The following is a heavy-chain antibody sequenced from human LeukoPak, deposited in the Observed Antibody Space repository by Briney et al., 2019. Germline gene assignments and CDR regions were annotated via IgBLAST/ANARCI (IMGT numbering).Heavy chain of an antibody. CDR2: TYYRSKWYN. V-gene: IGHV6-1*01. CDR3: ARDKKIDQWLVQGTYYFDY. D-gene: IGHD6-19*01. Sequence: SQTLSLTCAISGDSVSSNSAAWNWIRQSPSRGLEWLGRTYYRSKWYNDYAVSVKSRITINPDTSKNQFSLQLNSVTPEDTAVYYCARDKKIDQWLVQGTYYFDYWGQGTLVTVSS. CDR1: GDSVSSNSAA. J-gene: IGHJ4*02.